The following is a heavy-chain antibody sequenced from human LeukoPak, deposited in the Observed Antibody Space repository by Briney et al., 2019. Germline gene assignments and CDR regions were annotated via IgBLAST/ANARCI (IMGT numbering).Heavy chain of an antibody. CDR2: ISSSSSTI. CDR1: GFTFSSYS. J-gene: IGHJ5*02. V-gene: IGHV3-48*01. D-gene: IGHD3-9*01. Sequence: GGSLRLSCAASGFTFSSYSMNWVRQAPGKGLEWVSYISSSSSTIYYADSVKGRFTISRDNAKNSLYLQMNSLRAEDTAVYYCAKDFGSLVFDPWGQGTLVTVSS. CDR3: AKDFGSLVFDP.